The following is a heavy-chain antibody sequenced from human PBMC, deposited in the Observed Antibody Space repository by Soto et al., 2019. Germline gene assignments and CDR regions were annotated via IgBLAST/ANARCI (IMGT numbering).Heavy chain of an antibody. CDR2: ISAYNGNT. CDR1: GYTFTSYG. CDR3: ARDSPYYYYSSGYYLGAFDI. V-gene: IGHV1-18*01. Sequence: ASVKVSCKASGYTFTSYGISWVRQAPGQGLEWMGWISAYNGNTNYAQKLQGRVTMTTDTSTSTAYMELRSLRSDDTAVYYCARDSPYYYYSSGYYLGAFDIWGQGTMVTVSS. D-gene: IGHD3-22*01. J-gene: IGHJ3*02.